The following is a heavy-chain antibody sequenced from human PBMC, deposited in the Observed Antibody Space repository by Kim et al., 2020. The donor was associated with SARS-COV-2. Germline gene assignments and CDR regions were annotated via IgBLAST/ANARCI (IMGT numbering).Heavy chain of an antibody. D-gene: IGHD5-18*01. CDR3: ARDRKGIQLWLLALGY. J-gene: IGHJ4*02. Sequence: QKFQGRVTITREPSASTAYMELSSLRSEDTAVYYCARDRKGIQLWLLALGYWGQGTLVTVSS. V-gene: IGHV1-3*01.